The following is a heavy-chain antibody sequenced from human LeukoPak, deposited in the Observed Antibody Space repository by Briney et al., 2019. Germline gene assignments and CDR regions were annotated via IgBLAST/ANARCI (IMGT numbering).Heavy chain of an antibody. CDR1: GGSFSGYY. V-gene: IGHV4-34*01. CDR3: AFGGVIGPDY. J-gene: IGHJ4*02. CDR2: INHRGST. D-gene: IGHD3-16*02. Sequence: SETLSLTCAVYGGSFSGYYWSWIRQPPGKELEWIGEINHRGSTNYNPSLKSRVTISVDTSKNQFSLKLSSVTAADTAVYYCAFGGVIGPDYWGQGTLVTVSS.